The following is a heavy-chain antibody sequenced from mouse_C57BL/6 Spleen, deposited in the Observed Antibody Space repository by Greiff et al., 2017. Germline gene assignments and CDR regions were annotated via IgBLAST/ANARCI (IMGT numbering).Heavy chain of an antibody. V-gene: IGHV1-69*01. CDR3: ARSTGSGYVSYFDY. Sequence: QVQLQQPGAELVMPGASVKLSCKASGYTFTSYWMHWVKQRPGQGLEWIGEIDPSDSYTNYNQKFKGKSTLTVDKSSSTAYRQLSSLTSEDSAVYYCARSTGSGYVSYFDYCGQETTLTVSS. CDR1: GYTFTSYW. J-gene: IGHJ2*01. CDR2: IDPSDSYT. D-gene: IGHD1-1*01.